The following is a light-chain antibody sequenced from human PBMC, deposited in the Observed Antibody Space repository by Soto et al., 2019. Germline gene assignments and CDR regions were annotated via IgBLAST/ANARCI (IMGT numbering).Light chain of an antibody. CDR1: QSISSY. CDR2: AAS. CDR3: HQSYSTLFT. Sequence: DIQMTQSPSSLSASVGDRVTITCRASQSISSYLNWYQQKPGQAPKLLIYAASSLQSGVPSRFSGCGSGTVFTLTISCLQPEDFATYYCHQSYSTLFTFGPGTKVDI. J-gene: IGKJ3*01. V-gene: IGKV1-39*01.